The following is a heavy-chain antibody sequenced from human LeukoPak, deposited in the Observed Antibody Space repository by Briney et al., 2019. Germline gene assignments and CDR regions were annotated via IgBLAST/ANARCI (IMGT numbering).Heavy chain of an antibody. CDR2: ISSSGSTI. J-gene: IGHJ6*02. CDR3: ARDRDIVVVTASNYYYYGMDV. CDR1: GFTFSDHY. V-gene: IGHV3-11*01. Sequence: GGSLRLSCAASGFTFSDHYMSWIRQAPGKGLEWVSYISSSGSTIYYADSVKGRFTISRDNAKNSLYLQMNSLRAEDTAVYYCARDRDIVVVTASNYYYYGMDVWGQGTTVTVSS. D-gene: IGHD2-21*02.